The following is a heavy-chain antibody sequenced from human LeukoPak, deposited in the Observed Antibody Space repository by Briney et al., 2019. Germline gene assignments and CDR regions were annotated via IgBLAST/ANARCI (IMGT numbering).Heavy chain of an antibody. CDR3: ARVLPYSSGWGVDY. CDR2: IYYSGST. D-gene: IGHD6-19*01. V-gene: IGHV4-59*01. Sequence: SETLSLTCTVSGGSISSNYWSWIRQPPGKGLEWIGYIYYSGSTNYNPSLKSRVTISVDTSKNQFSLNLSSVTAADTAVYYCARVLPYSSGWGVDYWGQGALVT. CDR1: GGSISSNY. J-gene: IGHJ4*02.